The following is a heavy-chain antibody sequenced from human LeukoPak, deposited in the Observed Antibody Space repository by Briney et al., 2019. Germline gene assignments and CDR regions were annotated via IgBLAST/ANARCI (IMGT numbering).Heavy chain of an antibody. CDR2: IHPSGTL. V-gene: IGHV4-31*03. CDR3: SRGLDSRKLGY. Sequence: PSETLSLTCTVSGASFSSGDQYWNWIRQRPGEGLEWIGSIHPSGTLYNNPSLESRVTISIDTSKNQFSLNLNSVTAGDTAVYFCSRGLDSRKLGYWGQGTLVTVSS. J-gene: IGHJ4*02. CDR1: GASFSSGDQY. D-gene: IGHD3-22*01.